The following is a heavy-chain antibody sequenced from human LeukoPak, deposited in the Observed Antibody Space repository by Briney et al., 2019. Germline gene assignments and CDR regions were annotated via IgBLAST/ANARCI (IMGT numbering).Heavy chain of an antibody. CDR2: IYHSGST. CDR1: GYSISSGYH. V-gene: IGHV4-38-2*02. J-gene: IGHJ1*01. D-gene: IGHD3-22*01. CDR3: ARVVQSTDSSGFYLPEYFQH. Sequence: PSETLSLTCTVSGYSISSGYHWGWIRQPPGKGLEWIGSIYHSGSTYYNPSLKSRVTISVDTSKNQFSLKLSSVTAADTAVYYCARVVQSTDSSGFYLPEYFQHWGQGTLVTVSS.